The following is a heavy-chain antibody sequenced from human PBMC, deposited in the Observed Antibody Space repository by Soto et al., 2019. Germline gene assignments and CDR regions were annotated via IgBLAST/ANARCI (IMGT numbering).Heavy chain of an antibody. J-gene: IGHJ4*02. V-gene: IGHV3-13*01. CDR2: IGTAGDT. D-gene: IGHD5-12*01. CDR1: GFTFSSYD. Sequence: GXSLRLSCAASGFTFSSYDIHWVFQATGKGLEWVSAIGTAGDTYYPGSVKGRFTISRENAKNSLYLQMNSLRAGDTAVYYCARAEYSGYDYPFDYWGQGTLVTVSS. CDR3: ARAEYSGYDYPFDY.